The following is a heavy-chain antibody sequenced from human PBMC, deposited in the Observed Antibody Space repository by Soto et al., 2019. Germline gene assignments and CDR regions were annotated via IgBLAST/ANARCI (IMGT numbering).Heavy chain of an antibody. CDR2: IYYGGST. CDR1: GGSISSRTYY. CDR3: ARPPVGTHAQPFYFDS. D-gene: IGHD1-26*01. Sequence: SETLSLTCTVSGGSISSRTYYWGWIRQPPGKGLEWIGSIYYGGSTYYNWSLKSRVTISVETSKNQFSLKLNSVTAADTAVYYCARPPVGTHAQPFYFDSWGPGTLVTVSS. V-gene: IGHV4-39*01. J-gene: IGHJ4*02.